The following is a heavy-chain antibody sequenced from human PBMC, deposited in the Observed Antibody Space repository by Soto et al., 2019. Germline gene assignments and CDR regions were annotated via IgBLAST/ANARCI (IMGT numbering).Heavy chain of an antibody. D-gene: IGHD6-13*01. J-gene: IGHJ5*02. CDR1: GVSFSNSY. CDR2: IDHSGRT. Sequence: QVQLQQWGAGLLKPSETLSLTCAVYGVSFSNSYWNWIRQPPGKGLVWIGEIDHSGRTKYNPSLKRRLTISVDTSKNQFSLKLSSVTAADTAVYYCAKWGSDAGSSVENWFGPWGQGTQVTVSS. V-gene: IGHV4-34*01. CDR3: AKWGSDAGSSVENWFGP.